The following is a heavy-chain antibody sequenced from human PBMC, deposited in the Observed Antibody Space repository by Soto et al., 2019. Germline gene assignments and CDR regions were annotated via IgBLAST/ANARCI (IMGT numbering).Heavy chain of an antibody. V-gene: IGHV1-2*04. CDR1: GYTFTGYY. CDR2: INPNSGGT. CDR3: ARVRSGDRRAFDI. J-gene: IGHJ3*02. Sequence: ASVKVSCKASGYTFTGYYMHWVRQAPGQGLEWMGWINPNSGGTNYAQKFQGWVTMTRDTSINTAYMELSRLRSDDTAVYYCARVRSGDRRAFDIWGQGTMVTVSS. D-gene: IGHD7-27*01.